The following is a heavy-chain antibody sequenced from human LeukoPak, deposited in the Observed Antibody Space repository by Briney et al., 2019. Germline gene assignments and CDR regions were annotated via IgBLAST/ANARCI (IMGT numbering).Heavy chain of an antibody. Sequence: PGGSLRLSCAASGFTFSSYSMNWVRQAPGKGLEWVSSISSSSSYIYYADSVKGRFTISGDNAKNSLYLQMNSLRAEDTAVYYCASPGIFGEDAFDIWGQGTMVTVSS. J-gene: IGHJ3*02. CDR2: ISSSSSYI. CDR3: ASPGIFGEDAFDI. CDR1: GFTFSSYS. V-gene: IGHV3-21*01. D-gene: IGHD3-3*01.